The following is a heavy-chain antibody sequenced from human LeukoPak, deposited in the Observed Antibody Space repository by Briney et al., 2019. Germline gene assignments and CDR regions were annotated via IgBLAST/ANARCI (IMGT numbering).Heavy chain of an antibody. Sequence: SVKVSCKASGGTFSSYAISWVRQAPGQGLEWMGRIIPIFGTANYAQKFQGRVTITTDESTSTTYMELSSVRAEDTAVYYCAREGLQGPSVYWGQGTLVTVSS. CDR1: GGTFSSYA. V-gene: IGHV1-69*05. CDR2: IIPIFGTA. CDR3: AREGLQGPSVY. J-gene: IGHJ4*02.